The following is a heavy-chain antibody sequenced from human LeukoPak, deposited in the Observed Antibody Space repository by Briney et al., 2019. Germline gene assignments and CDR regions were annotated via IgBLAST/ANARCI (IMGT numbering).Heavy chain of an antibody. CDR3: ARGREKGPHPRRYCSGGSCYGAFDI. CDR1: GGSFSGYY. CDR2: INHSGST. Sequence: SETLSLTCAVYGGSFSGYYWSWIRQPPGKGLEWIGEINHSGSTNYNPSLKSRVTISVDTSKNQFSLKLSSVTAADTAVYYCARGREKGPHPRRYCSGGSCYGAFDIWGQGTMVTVSS. V-gene: IGHV4-34*01. J-gene: IGHJ3*02. D-gene: IGHD2-15*01.